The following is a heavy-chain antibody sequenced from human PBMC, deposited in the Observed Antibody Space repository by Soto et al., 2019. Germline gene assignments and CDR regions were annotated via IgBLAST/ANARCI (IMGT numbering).Heavy chain of an antibody. CDR1: GFTFSSYS. V-gene: IGHV3-21*01. D-gene: IGHD4-17*01. CDR2: ISSSSSYI. Sequence: PRGSLRLSCAASGFTFSSYSMNWVRQAPGKGLEWVSSISSSSSYIYYADSVKGRFTISRDNAKNSLYLQMNSLRAEDTAVYYCARDRIHSRTTVTRLGYWGQGTLVTVSS. J-gene: IGHJ4*02. CDR3: ARDRIHSRTTVTRLGY.